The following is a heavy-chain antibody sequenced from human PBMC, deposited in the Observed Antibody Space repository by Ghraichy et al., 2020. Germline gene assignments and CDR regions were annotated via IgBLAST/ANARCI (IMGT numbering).Heavy chain of an antibody. V-gene: IGHV1-46*01. CDR2: INPSGGST. Sequence: ASVKVSCKASGYTFTSYYMHWVRQAPGQGLEWMGIINPSGGSTSYAQKFQGRVTMTRDTSTSIVYMELSSLRSEDTAVYYCARGSSGYYHGGEFDYWGQGTLVTVSS. CDR3: ARGSSGYYHGGEFDY. D-gene: IGHD3-22*01. CDR1: GYTFTSYY. J-gene: IGHJ4*02.